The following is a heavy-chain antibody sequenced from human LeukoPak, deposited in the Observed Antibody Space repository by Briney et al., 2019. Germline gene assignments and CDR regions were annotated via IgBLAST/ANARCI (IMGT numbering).Heavy chain of an antibody. V-gene: IGHV1-69-2*01. D-gene: IGHD4-11*01. CDR1: VYTFTDYY. Sequence: GASVKVSCKACVYTFTDYYIHWVKEAPGEGLEWVGRVDPEDGETTYAEKFEGRVTITADTSTDTAYMERNNLRSEDTAVYYCATMTTFDPWGQGTLVTVSP. CDR3: ATMTTFDP. J-gene: IGHJ5*02. CDR2: VDPEDGET.